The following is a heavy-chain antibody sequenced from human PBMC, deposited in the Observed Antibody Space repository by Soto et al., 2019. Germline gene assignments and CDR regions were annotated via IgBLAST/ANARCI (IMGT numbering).Heavy chain of an antibody. CDR1: GFSLSTSGVG. J-gene: IGHJ4*02. V-gene: IGHV2-5*02. Sequence: QITLKESGPTLVKPTQTLTLTCTFSGFSLSTSGVGVGWIRQPPGKALEWLALIYWDDDKRYSPSLKSRLTNTKEPSKNQVVLTMTNMDPVDTATYYCSHTYRRGWWERFDYWGQGTLVTVSS. CDR3: SHTYRRGWWERFDY. D-gene: IGHD6-19*01. CDR2: IYWDDDK.